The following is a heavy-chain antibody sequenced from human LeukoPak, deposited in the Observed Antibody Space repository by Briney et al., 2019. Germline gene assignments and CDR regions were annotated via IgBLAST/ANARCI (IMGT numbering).Heavy chain of an antibody. CDR3: ARVGVDYSGNVLKYFFDY. CDR2: IYDSGSA. V-gene: IGHV4-59*01. J-gene: IGHJ4*02. D-gene: IGHD4-23*01. Sequence: ETLSLTCTVSGGSISSYQWSWIRQPPGKGLEWIGNIYDSGSANYNPSLKSRVVISVDRSKNQFSMNLTPVTAADAAVYYCARVGVDYSGNVLKYFFDYWGQGTLVTVSS. CDR1: GGSISSYQ.